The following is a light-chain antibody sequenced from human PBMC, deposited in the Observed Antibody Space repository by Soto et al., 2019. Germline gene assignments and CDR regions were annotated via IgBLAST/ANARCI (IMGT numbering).Light chain of an antibody. V-gene: IGKV1-27*01. CDR2: AAT. CDR1: QGIGNY. Sequence: DIQMPQSPSSLSASVGDSVTITCRASQGIGNYLAWYQQKPGRVPKLLIHAATTLQSGVPSRFSGSGSGTDFTLAISSLQPEDSATYYCLQDINYPWTFGQGTKVDIK. CDR3: LQDINYPWT. J-gene: IGKJ1*01.